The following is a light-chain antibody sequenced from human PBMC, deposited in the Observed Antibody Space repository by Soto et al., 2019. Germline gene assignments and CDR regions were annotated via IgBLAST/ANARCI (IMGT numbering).Light chain of an antibody. V-gene: IGKV2-30*01. CDR1: QILVYSYGDTY. CDR3: MQSTHWPHT. CDR2: KVS. Sequence: DVVMTQAPLSLAATPGQPASISCRSSQILVYSYGDTYLNWFHQRPGQSPRRLIYKVSNRDSGVPDRFSGSGSGTDFILKISRVEAEDAGVYYCMQSTHWPHTFGQGTKLEIK. J-gene: IGKJ2*01.